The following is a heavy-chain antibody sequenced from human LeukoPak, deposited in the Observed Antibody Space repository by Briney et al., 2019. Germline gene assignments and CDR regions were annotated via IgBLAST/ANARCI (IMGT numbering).Heavy chain of an antibody. CDR1: GGTFSSYG. CDR2: IIPVFGTA. V-gene: IGHV1-69*13. J-gene: IGHJ4*02. CDR3: ARGVVATIRDTGLFDY. D-gene: IGHD5-12*01. Sequence: SVKVSCKASGGTFSSYGISWVRQAPGQGLEWMGGIIPVFGTANYAQKFQGRVTITADESTSTAYMELSSLRSEDTAVYYCARGVVATIRDTGLFDYWGQGTLVTVSS.